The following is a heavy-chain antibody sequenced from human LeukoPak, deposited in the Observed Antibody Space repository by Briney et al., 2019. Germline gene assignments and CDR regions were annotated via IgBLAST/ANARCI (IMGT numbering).Heavy chain of an antibody. J-gene: IGHJ5*02. V-gene: IGHV1-18*01. CDR3: ARDRPIWFGELLQFDP. CDR1: GYTFTSNG. Sequence: ASVKVSCKASGYTFTSNGISWVRQAPGQGLEWMGWISAYNGNTNYAQKLQGRVTMTTDTSTSTAYMEPRSLRSDDTAVYYCARDRPIWFGELLQFDPWGQGTLVTVSS. D-gene: IGHD3-10*01. CDR2: ISAYNGNT.